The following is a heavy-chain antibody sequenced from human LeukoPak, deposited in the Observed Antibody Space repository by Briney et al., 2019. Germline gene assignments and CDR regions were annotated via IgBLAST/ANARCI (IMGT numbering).Heavy chain of an antibody. Sequence: NPSETLSLTCAVSGGSISSSNWWSWVRQPPGKGLEWIGEIYHSGSTNYNPSLKSRVTISVDKSKNQFSLELSSVTAADTAVYYCARSHYYYGSGSLDGVDYWGQGTLVTVSS. V-gene: IGHV4-4*02. CDR3: ARSHYYYGSGSLDGVDY. J-gene: IGHJ4*02. CDR1: GGSISSSNW. D-gene: IGHD3-10*01. CDR2: IYHSGST.